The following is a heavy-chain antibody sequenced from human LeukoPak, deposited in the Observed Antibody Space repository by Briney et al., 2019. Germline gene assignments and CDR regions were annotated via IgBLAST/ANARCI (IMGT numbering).Heavy chain of an antibody. V-gene: IGHV3-30-3*01. D-gene: IGHD4-17*01. Sequence: PGGSLRLSCAASGFTFSSYAMHWVRQAPGQGLEWVAVISYDGSNKYYADSVKGRFTISRDNSKNTLYLQMNSLRAEDTAVYYCARAHLCRYGDYFDYWGQGTLVTVSS. CDR3: ARAHLCRYGDYFDY. CDR1: GFTFSSYA. J-gene: IGHJ4*02. CDR2: ISYDGSNK.